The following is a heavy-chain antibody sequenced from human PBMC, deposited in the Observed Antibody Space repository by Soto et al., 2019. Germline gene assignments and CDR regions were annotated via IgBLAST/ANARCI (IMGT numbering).Heavy chain of an antibody. Sequence: PGGSLRLSCTASGFTFTRYSMNWVRQAPGKGLEWVSSISSTTNYIYYGDSMKGRFTISRDNAKNSLYLEMNSLRAEDTAVYYCARESEDLTSNFDYWGQGTLVTVSS. CDR3: ARESEDLTSNFDY. J-gene: IGHJ4*02. CDR2: ISSTTNYI. V-gene: IGHV3-21*06. CDR1: GFTFTRYS.